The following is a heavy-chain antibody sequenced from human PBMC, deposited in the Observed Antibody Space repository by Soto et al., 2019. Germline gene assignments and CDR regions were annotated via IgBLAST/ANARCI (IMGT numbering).Heavy chain of an antibody. CDR1: GYTFTIYG. D-gene: IGHD6-13*01. CDR3: ARDGRIAAAVQRGWFDP. Sequence: GASVKVSCKASGYTFTIYGISCVLQSPLQWLEWMGWISAYNGNTNYAQKLQGRVTMTTDTSTSTAYMELRSLRSDDTAVYYCARDGRIAAAVQRGWFDPWGQGTLVTVSS. CDR2: ISAYNGNT. V-gene: IGHV1-18*01. J-gene: IGHJ5*02.